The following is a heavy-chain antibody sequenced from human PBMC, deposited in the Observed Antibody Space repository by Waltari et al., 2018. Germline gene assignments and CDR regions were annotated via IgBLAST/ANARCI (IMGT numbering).Heavy chain of an antibody. CDR3: ARQDPNYQYAMAV. V-gene: IGHV5-51*01. D-gene: IGHD1-1*01. CDR2: ISPDDPES. Sequence: AEVKKPGESLKISCKDSGYNFSTNWIGWVRHRPGRGLEWMGIISPDDPESNYSPSFQGKVTISADRSLNTAYLEWSSLKASDTALYYCARQDPNYQYAMAVWGQVTSVTVS. J-gene: IGHJ6*02. CDR1: GYNFSTNW.